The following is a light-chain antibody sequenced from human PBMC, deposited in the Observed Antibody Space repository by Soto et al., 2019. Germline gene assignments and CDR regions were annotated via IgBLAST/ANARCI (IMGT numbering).Light chain of an antibody. J-gene: IGKJ1*01. Sequence: DIQMTQSPSSLSASVGDRVTITCQASQDISNYLNWYQQKPGKAPKLLIDDASNLETGVPSRFSGSGSGTDFTFTISSLQPGDIATYYCQQYDNLPRTFGQGTKVDIK. CDR3: QQYDNLPRT. CDR2: DAS. V-gene: IGKV1-33*01. CDR1: QDISNY.